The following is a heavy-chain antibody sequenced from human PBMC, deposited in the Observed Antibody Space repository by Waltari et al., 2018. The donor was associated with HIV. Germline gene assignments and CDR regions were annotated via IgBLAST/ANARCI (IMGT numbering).Heavy chain of an antibody. J-gene: IGHJ2*01. V-gene: IGHV3-66*02. D-gene: IGHD6-19*01. Sequence: EVQLVESGGGLVQPGGSLRLSCAASGFTVSSNYMSWVRQAPGKGLEWVSVIYSGGSTYYADSVKGRFTISRDNSKNTLYLQMNSLRAEDTAVYYCASAPLAVAGTSSAWDYWYFDLWGRGTLVTVSS. CDR2: IYSGGST. CDR1: GFTVSSNY. CDR3: ASAPLAVAGTSSAWDYWYFDL.